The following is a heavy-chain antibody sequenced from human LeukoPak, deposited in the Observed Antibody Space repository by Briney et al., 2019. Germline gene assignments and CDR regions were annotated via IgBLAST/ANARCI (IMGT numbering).Heavy chain of an antibody. CDR3: AKHLLXVPAXXDTFDI. CDR2: LSGSGGST. V-gene: IGHV3-23*01. Sequence: GGSLRLSCAASGFTFSTYAMSWVRQAPGKGLEWVSGLSGSGGSTFYADSVKGRFTISRDNSKNTLYLQMNSLRVADTAVYYCAKHLLXVPAXXDTFDIXAQXTXXXXSS. J-gene: IGHJ3*02. CDR1: GFTFSTYA. D-gene: IGHD2-2*01.